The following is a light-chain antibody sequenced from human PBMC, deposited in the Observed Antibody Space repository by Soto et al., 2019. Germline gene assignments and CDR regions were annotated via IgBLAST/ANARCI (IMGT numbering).Light chain of an antibody. CDR3: QQYKNWLALT. CDR2: GVS. Sequence: EIVITQSPATLSVSPLGRSTLSCRASQSISDTLAWYQQKPGQAPRLLIYGVSTRATGVPARFSGSGSGTEFTLTISSLQSEDSAVYYCQQYKNWLALTFGGGTKVDIK. V-gene: IGKV3-15*01. CDR1: QSISDT. J-gene: IGKJ4*01.